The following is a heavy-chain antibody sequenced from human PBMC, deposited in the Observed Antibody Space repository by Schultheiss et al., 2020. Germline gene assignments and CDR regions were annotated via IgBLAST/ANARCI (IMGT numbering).Heavy chain of an antibody. CDR2: IYTSGST. CDR1: GGSISSSSYY. D-gene: IGHD4-17*01. V-gene: IGHV4-61*02. CDR3: ASRLSYGDGPDY. J-gene: IGHJ4*02. Sequence: SQTLSLTCTVSGGSISSSSYYWSWIRQPPGKGLEWIGRIYTSGSTNYNPSLKSRVTISVDTSKNQFSLKLSSVTAADTAVYYCASRLSYGDGPDYWGQGTLVTVSS.